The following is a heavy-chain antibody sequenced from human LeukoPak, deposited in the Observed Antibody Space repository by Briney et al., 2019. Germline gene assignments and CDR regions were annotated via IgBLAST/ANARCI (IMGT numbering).Heavy chain of an antibody. J-gene: IGHJ5*02. D-gene: IGHD3-10*01. CDR2: ISGSGGST. CDR1: GFTFSSYA. Sequence: GGSLRLSCAASGFTFSSYAMSWVRQAPGKGLEWVSAISGSGGSTYYADSVKGRFTISRDNSKNTLYLQMNSLRAEDTAVYYCAKGVTSVRELRTYNWFDPWGQGTLVTVSS. V-gene: IGHV3-23*01. CDR3: AKGVTSVRELRTYNWFDP.